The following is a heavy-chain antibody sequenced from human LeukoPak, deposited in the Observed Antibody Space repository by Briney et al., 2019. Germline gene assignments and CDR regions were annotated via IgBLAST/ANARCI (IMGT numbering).Heavy chain of an antibody. CDR3: ARARWDRARYFDY. Sequence: GASVKVSCKASGYTFTDYYIHWVRQAPGQGLEWMGWINPNSGGTNYAQKFQGRVTMTRDTSISTAYMELSRLRSDDTAVYYCARARWDRARYFDYWGQGTLVTVSS. CDR2: INPNSGGT. CDR1: GYTFTDYY. V-gene: IGHV1-2*02. J-gene: IGHJ4*02. D-gene: IGHD1-26*01.